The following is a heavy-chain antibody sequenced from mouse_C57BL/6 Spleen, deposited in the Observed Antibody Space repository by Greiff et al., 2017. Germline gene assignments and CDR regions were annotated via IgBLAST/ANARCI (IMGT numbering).Heavy chain of an antibody. J-gene: IGHJ4*01. Sequence: EVNVVESGGGLVKPGGSLKLSCAASGFTFSSYAMSWVRQTPEKRLEWVATISDGGSYTYYPDNVKGRFTISRDNAKNNLYLQMSHLKSEDTAMYYCARSYYYGSSHEDYAMDYWGQGTSVTVSS. D-gene: IGHD1-1*01. CDR1: GFTFSSYA. CDR2: ISDGGSYT. V-gene: IGHV5-4*03. CDR3: ARSYYYGSSHEDYAMDY.